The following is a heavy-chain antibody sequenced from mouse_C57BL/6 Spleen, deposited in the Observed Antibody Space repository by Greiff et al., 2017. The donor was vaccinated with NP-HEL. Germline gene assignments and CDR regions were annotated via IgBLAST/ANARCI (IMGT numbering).Heavy chain of an antibody. J-gene: IGHJ4*01. CDR3: ARDYSNHYYAMDY. V-gene: IGHV1-76*01. CDR1: GYTFTDYY. CDR2: VYPGSGNT. D-gene: IGHD2-5*01. Sequence: VMLVESGAELVRPGASVKLSCKASGYTFTDYYINWVKQRPGQGLEWIARVYPGSGNTYYNEKLKGKATLTAEKSSSTAYMQLSSLTSEDSAVYFCARDYSNHYYAMDYWGQGTSVTVSS.